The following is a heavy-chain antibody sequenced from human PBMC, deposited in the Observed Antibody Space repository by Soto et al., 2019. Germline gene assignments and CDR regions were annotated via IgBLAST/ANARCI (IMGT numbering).Heavy chain of an antibody. D-gene: IGHD2-2*01. CDR2: IYSGGST. CDR3: AREFAGPAATAGVGYYYSGMDV. Sequence: EVQLVESGGGLVQPGGSLRLSCAASGFTVSSNYMSWVRQAPGKGLEWVSVIYSGGSTYYADSVKGRFTISRHNSKNTLYLQMNSLRAEDTAVYYCAREFAGPAATAGVGYYYSGMDVWGQGTTVTASS. CDR1: GFTVSSNY. J-gene: IGHJ6*02. V-gene: IGHV3-53*04.